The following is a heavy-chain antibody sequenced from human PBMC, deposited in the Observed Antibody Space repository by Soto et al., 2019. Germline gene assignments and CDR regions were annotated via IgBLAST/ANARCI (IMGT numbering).Heavy chain of an antibody. J-gene: IGHJ4*02. Sequence: WGSLRLSCVGSGFTFISFEMSSGGQTPVKWLEWLSYIGRSGETIYYADSVKGRFTISRDNAKSSLFLQMNGLRDEDTGIYYCARDSRGGAARRPTFYYWGRGTLVTVSS. CDR1: GFTFISFE. D-gene: IGHD6-6*01. CDR2: IGRSGETI. CDR3: ARDSRGGAARRPTFYY. V-gene: IGHV3-48*03.